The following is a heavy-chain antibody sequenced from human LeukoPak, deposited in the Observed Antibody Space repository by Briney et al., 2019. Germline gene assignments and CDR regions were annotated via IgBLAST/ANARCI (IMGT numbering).Heavy chain of an antibody. J-gene: IGHJ4*02. CDR1: GFTFSSYS. Sequence: GRSLRLSCVASGFTFSSYSMNWVRQAPGKGLEWVSSISSSSSYIYYADSVKGRFTISRDNAKNSLYLQMNSLRAEDTAVYYCARDTYYYDSSGYYQWYFDYWGQGTLVTVSS. V-gene: IGHV3-21*01. CDR2: ISSSSSYI. D-gene: IGHD3-22*01. CDR3: ARDTYYYDSSGYYQWYFDY.